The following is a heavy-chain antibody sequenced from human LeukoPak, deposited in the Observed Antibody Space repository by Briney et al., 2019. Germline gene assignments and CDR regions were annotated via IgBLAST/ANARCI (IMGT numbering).Heavy chain of an antibody. Sequence: GGSLRLSCAASGFTFSSYEMNWVRQAPGKGLEWVSYISSSGTTIYYADSVKGRFTISRDNAKNSLYLQMNSLRAEDTAVYYCARVGVVVAATGNLWFNPWGQGTLVTVSS. V-gene: IGHV3-48*03. J-gene: IGHJ5*02. CDR3: ARVGVVVAATGNLWFNP. CDR1: GFTFSSYE. CDR2: ISSSGTTI. D-gene: IGHD2-15*01.